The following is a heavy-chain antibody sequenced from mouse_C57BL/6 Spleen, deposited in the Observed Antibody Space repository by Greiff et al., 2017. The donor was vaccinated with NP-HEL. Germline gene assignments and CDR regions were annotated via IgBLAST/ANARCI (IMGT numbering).Heavy chain of an antibody. D-gene: IGHD1-1*01. Sequence: QVQLKESGPGLVQPSGFSLTSYGVPWVRQSPGKGLEWLGVIWSGGSRDYNAAFISRLSISKDNFKSQVFFKMNSLQADDTAIYYCARNSGYYCGSSYNYAMDYWGQGTSVTVSS. CDR2: IWSGGSR. CDR3: ARNSGYYCGSSYNYAMDY. CDR1: GFSLTSYG. V-gene: IGHV2-2*01. J-gene: IGHJ4*01.